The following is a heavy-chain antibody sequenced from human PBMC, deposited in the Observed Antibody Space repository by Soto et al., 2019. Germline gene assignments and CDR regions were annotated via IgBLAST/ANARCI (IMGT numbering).Heavy chain of an antibody. CDR1: GFTFSSYA. Sequence: EVQLLESGGGLVQPGGYLRLSCAASGFTFSSYAMSWVRQAPGKGLEWVSAISGSGGSTYYADSVKGRFTISRDNSKNTLYLQMNSLRAEDTAVYYCAKSAPDCSCGSCYQPLIWGQGTMVTVSS. D-gene: IGHD2-15*01. CDR2: ISGSGGST. CDR3: AKSAPDCSCGSCYQPLI. V-gene: IGHV3-23*01. J-gene: IGHJ3*02.